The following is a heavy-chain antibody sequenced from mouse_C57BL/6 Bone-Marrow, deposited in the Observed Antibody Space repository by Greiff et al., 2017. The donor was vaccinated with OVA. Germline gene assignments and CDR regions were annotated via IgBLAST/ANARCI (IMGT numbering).Heavy chain of an antibody. CDR1: GYTFTSYW. Sequence: QVQLQQPGAELVKPGASVKMSCKASGYTFTSYWITWVKQRPGQGLEWIGDIYPGSGSTNYNEKFKSQATLTVDTSSSTAYMQLSSLTSEDSAVYYCARSGDYDVFYAMDYWGQGTSVTVSS. CDR2: IYPGSGST. CDR3: ARSGDYDVFYAMDY. D-gene: IGHD2-4*01. V-gene: IGHV1-55*01. J-gene: IGHJ4*01.